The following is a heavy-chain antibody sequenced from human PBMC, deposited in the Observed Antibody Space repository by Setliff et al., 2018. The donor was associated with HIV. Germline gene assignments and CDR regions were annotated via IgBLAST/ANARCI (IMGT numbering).Heavy chain of an antibody. D-gene: IGHD1-26*01. CDR2: MNPNSGNT. J-gene: IGHJ5*02. Sequence: ASVKVSCKASGYTFSSYDINWVRQATGQGLEWMGWMNPNSGNTGYAQKFQGRVTMTRDTSISTAYMELNNLGSEDTAVYYCARGAPGGILDLWGQGTLVTVSS. V-gene: IGHV1-8*02. CDR3: ARGAPGGILDL. CDR1: GYTFSSYD.